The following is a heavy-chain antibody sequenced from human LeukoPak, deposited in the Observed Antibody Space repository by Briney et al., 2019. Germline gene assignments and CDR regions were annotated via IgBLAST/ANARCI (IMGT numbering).Heavy chain of an antibody. J-gene: IGHJ4*02. CDR1: GNTFSIYN. D-gene: IGHD6-13*01. CDR3: AREGVAATGLDY. Sequence: GASVKVSCKASGNTFSIYNMHWVRQAPGQGLEWMGIINPSGGTSYAQKLQGRVTMTRDTSSSTVYMELNSLTSEDTAVYYCAREGVAATGLDYWGQGTLVTVSS. CDR2: INPSGGT. V-gene: IGHV1-46*01.